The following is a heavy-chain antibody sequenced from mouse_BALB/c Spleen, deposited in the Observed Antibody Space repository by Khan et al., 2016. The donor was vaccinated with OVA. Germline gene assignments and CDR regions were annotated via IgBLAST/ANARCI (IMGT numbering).Heavy chain of an antibody. Sequence: QVQLKQSGAELVKPGASVKLSCKTSGYTFTNYWIRWIKQRPGQGLGWIGQIFPGTGTTYYNQNFKGKATLTVDTSSNTAYMHLSSLTSEDSAVYFCARGYFGNYEFVYWGQGTLVTVSP. CDR2: IFPGTGTT. V-gene: IGHV1S132*01. CDR3: ARGYFGNYEFVY. CDR1: GYTFTNYW. D-gene: IGHD2-1*01. J-gene: IGHJ3*01.